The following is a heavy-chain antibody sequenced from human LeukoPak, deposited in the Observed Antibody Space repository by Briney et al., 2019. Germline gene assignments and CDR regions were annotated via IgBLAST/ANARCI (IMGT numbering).Heavy chain of an antibody. Sequence: GGSLRLSCAASGFTFDDYGMSWVRQVPGRGLEWICGINWNSGVTGYADSVKGRFNISRDNANNSVYLQMNSLRSEDTAVYYCARDVDYANPRHDYWGQGTLVTVSS. CDR1: GFTFDDYG. J-gene: IGHJ4*02. V-gene: IGHV3-20*04. D-gene: IGHD4/OR15-4a*01. CDR2: INWNSGVT. CDR3: ARDVDYANPRHDY.